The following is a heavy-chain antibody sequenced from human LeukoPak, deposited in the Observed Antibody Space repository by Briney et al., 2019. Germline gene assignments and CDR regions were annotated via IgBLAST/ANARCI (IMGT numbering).Heavy chain of an antibody. V-gene: IGHV1-69*06. CDR1: GGTFSSYV. CDR2: IIPIFGTA. D-gene: IGHD1-26*01. CDR3: AKSHGGSYYVLGWFDP. J-gene: IGHJ5*02. Sequence: SVKVSCKASGGTFSSYVINWVRQAPGQGLEWMGGIIPIFGTANYAQKFQGRVTITADKSTSTAYMELSSLRAEDTAVYYCAKSHGGSYYVLGWFDPWGQGTLVTVSS.